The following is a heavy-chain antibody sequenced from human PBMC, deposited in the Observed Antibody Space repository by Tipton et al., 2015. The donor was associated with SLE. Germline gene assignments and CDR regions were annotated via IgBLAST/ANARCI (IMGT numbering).Heavy chain of an antibody. CDR3: ARQRLRLLSPLDA. CDR1: GASISYTDYY. V-gene: IGHV4-39*01. D-gene: IGHD3-10*01. CDR2: IFNSGNP. Sequence: TLSLTCTVSGASISYTDYYWGWVRQPPGRELEWIGSIFNSGNPYYNPSLKSRVTLSVDLSKNHFSLELTSVTAADTAVYYCARQRLRLLSPLDAWGQGTTVTVS. J-gene: IGHJ6*02.